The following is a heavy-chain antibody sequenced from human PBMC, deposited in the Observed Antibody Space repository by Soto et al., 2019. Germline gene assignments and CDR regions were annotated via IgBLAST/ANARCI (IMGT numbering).Heavy chain of an antibody. CDR1: GFTFSDYY. Sequence: QVQLVESGGGLVKPGGSLRLSCAASGFTFSDYYMSWIRQAPGKGLEWVSYISSSGSTIYYADSVKGRFTISRDNAKNSPYLQMNSLRAEAAAVYYCARQRGDPPHYYYGMDVWGQGTTVTVSS. V-gene: IGHV3-11*01. CDR2: ISSSGSTI. D-gene: IGHD4-17*01. CDR3: ARQRGDPPHYYYGMDV. J-gene: IGHJ6*02.